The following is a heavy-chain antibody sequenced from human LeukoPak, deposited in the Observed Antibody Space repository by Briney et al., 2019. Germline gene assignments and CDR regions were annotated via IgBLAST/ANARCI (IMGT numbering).Heavy chain of an antibody. CDR1: GLTFRNYG. V-gene: IGHV3-30*03. CDR3: ARDPYNYVWGTYRYTSQPFYY. J-gene: IGHJ4*02. Sequence: PGRSLTLSCSASGLTFRNYGIHWVRQAPGKGLEWVIVVSRDGGTNYYSASVEGRFTISRDNSENTLYLQKNHLRPEDTAVYYCARDPYNYVWGTYRYTSQPFYYWGQGTLVTVSP. D-gene: IGHD3-16*02. CDR2: VSRDGGTN.